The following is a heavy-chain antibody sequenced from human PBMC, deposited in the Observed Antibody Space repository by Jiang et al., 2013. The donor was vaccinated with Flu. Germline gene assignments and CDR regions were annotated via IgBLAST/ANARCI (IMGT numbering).Heavy chain of an antibody. CDR1: GFTFSNAW. J-gene: IGHJ3*02. CDR2: IKSKTDGGTT. Sequence: AASGFTFSNAWMSWVRQAPGKGLEWVGRIKSKTDGGTTDYAAPVKGRFTISRDDSKNTLYLQMNSLKTEDTAVYYCTPTPTYYYDSSGYYNDDAFDIWGQGTMVTVSS. D-gene: IGHD3-22*01. CDR3: TPTPTYYYDSSGYYNDDAFDI. V-gene: IGHV3-15*01.